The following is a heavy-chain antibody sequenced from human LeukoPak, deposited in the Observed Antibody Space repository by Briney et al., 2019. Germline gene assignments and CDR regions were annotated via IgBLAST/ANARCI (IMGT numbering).Heavy chain of an antibody. CDR2: IYYSGTT. Sequence: SETLSLTCTVTGGSISGYYRSWIRQPPGKGLEWIGFIYYSGTTNYNPSLKSRVTVSVDTSKNQFSLMLSSVTAADTAVYYCARMTSYSSSCYFDYWGQGTLVTVSS. V-gene: IGHV4-59*01. J-gene: IGHJ4*02. D-gene: IGHD6-13*01. CDR1: GGSISGYY. CDR3: ARMTSYSSSCYFDY.